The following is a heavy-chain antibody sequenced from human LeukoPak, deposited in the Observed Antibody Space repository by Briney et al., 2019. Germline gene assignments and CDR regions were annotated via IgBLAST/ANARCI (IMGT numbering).Heavy chain of an antibody. J-gene: IGHJ4*02. D-gene: IGHD6-19*01. CDR3: ARGSSGWQFDY. CDR2: IYYSGST. V-gene: IGHV4-39*07. Sequence: SETLSLTCTVSGGSISSSSYYWGWIRQPPGKGLEWIGSIYYSGSTYYNPSLKSRVTISVDTSKNQFSLKLSSVTAADTAVYYCARGSSGWQFDYWGQGTLVTVSS. CDR1: GGSISSSSYY.